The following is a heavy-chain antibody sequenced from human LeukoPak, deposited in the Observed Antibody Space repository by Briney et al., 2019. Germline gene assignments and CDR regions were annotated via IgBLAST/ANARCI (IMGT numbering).Heavy chain of an antibody. CDR2: MNPNSGNT. CDR1: GYTFTNYD. V-gene: IGHV1-8*03. D-gene: IGHD3-10*01. CDR3: ARGRSGHFDY. Sequence: ASVKVSCKASGYTFTNYDINWVRQAPGQGLEWMGWMNPNSGNTGYAQKFQGRVTITRNTSISTAYMDLSSLRSEDTAVYYCARGRSGHFDYWGQGTLVTVSS. J-gene: IGHJ4*02.